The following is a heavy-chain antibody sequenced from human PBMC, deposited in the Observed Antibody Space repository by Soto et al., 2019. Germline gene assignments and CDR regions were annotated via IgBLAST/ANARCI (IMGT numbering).Heavy chain of an antibody. CDR3: ARDGARRHGVINN. CDR1: GGTFSSYS. D-gene: IGHD2-21*01. Sequence: QVQLVQSGAEVKKPGSSVKVSCKASGGTFSSYSINWVRQAPGQGPEWMGEIIPIFGTAYYAQKFQGRVTITVDEPTSTAYMGLRRLRSEATAVYYCARDGARRHGVINNWGQGTMVNVSS. J-gene: IGHJ4*02. CDR2: IIPIFGTA. V-gene: IGHV1-69*01.